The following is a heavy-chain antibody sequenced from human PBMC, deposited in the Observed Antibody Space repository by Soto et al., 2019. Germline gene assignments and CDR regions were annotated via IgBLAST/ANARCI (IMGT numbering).Heavy chain of an antibody. D-gene: IGHD3-3*01. Sequence: ASVKVSCKASGGTFSSYAISWVRQVPGQGLEWMGGIIPIFGTANYAQKFQGRVTITADESTSTAYMELSSLRSEDTAVYYCAKDRRTILGVVIIPGFSYFDYWGQGTLVTVSS. CDR1: GGTFSSYA. CDR2: IIPIFGTA. CDR3: AKDRRTILGVVIIPGFSYFDY. J-gene: IGHJ4*02. V-gene: IGHV1-69*13.